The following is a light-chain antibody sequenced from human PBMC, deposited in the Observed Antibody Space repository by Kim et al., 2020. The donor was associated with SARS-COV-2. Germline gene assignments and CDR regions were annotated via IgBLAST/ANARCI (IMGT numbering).Light chain of an antibody. Sequence: GGTVPLPRALRSGSVSTGQSPSWSQQTPGQVPLTLIYSTDTRSAGVPHRFSGAIVGNPAALTITGAQADDESDYYCMLYVGNGISVFGGGTQLTVL. V-gene: IGLV8-61*01. CDR1: SGSVSTGQS. J-gene: IGLJ3*02. CDR2: STD. CDR3: MLYVGNGISV.